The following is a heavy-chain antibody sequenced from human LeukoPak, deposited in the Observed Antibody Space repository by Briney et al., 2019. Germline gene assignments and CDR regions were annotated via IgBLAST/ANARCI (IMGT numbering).Heavy chain of an antibody. Sequence: GGSLRLSCAASGFTFSSYGMHWVRQAPGKGLEWVAVISYDGSNKYYADSVKGRFTISRDNSKNTLYLQMNSLRAEDTAVYYCARLGGYYGMDVWGQGTTVTVSS. CDR1: GFTFSSYG. CDR2: ISYDGSNK. CDR3: ARLGGYYGMDV. J-gene: IGHJ6*02. D-gene: IGHD3-16*01. V-gene: IGHV3-30*03.